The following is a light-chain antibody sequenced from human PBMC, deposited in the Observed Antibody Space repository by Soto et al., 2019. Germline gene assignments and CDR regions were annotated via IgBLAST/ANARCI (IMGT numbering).Light chain of an antibody. V-gene: IGKV3-20*01. CDR2: GAS. CDR1: QRISSNY. J-gene: IGKJ1*01. CDR3: QDFSSSSRT. Sequence: EIVLTQSPGTLSLSPGQRATLSCRASQRISSNYLAWYQQKPGQAPRLLIYGASSMATDTPDRFSGSGSGPDFTLTISRLEPEDFAVYYCQDFSSSSRTFGQGTKVEIK.